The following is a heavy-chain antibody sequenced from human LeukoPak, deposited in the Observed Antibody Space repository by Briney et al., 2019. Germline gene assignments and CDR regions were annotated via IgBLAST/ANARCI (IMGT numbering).Heavy chain of an antibody. CDR2: ISSSVSTI. CDR1: GFTFSRYE. Sequence: GGSLRLSCAASGFTFSRYEMNWVRQAPGTGLGWGSYISSSVSTIYYANSVKARFTISRDNTENTLYLQMNSVRAEEPAVYYCARNHRISETYDYWGQGTLVTVSS. V-gene: IGHV3-48*03. J-gene: IGHJ4*02. D-gene: IGHD2/OR15-2a*01. CDR3: ARNHRISETYDY.